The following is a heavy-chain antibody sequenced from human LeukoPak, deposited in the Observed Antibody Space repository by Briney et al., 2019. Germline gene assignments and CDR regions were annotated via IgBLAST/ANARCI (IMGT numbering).Heavy chain of an antibody. J-gene: IGHJ3*02. CDR1: GGSISSGGYY. CDR3: ARVAKMATIVYAFDI. D-gene: IGHD5-24*01. Sequence: SETLSLTCTVSGGSISSGGYYWSWIRQHPGKGLEWIGYIYYSGSTYYNPSLKNRVTISVDTSKNQFSLKLSSVTAADTAVYYCARVAKMATIVYAFDIWGQGTMVTVSS. V-gene: IGHV4-31*03. CDR2: IYYSGST.